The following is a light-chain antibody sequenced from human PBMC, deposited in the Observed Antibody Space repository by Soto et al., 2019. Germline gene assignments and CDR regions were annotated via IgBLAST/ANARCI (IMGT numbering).Light chain of an antibody. CDR1: QSITDW. V-gene: IGKV1-5*03. CDR2: KAS. CDR3: QYWDDYSWT. J-gene: IGKJ1*01. Sequence: DIQMTQSPSTLSASVGDRVTITGRASQSITDWLAWYQQKPGKAPKFLIYKASNLEGGVPSRFSGSGSGTEFTLTISSVQPDDFATYYCQYWDDYSWTFGQGTKVEIK.